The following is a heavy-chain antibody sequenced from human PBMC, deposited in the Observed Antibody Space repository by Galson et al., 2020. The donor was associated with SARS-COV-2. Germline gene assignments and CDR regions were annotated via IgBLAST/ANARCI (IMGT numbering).Heavy chain of an antibody. D-gene: IGHD3-10*01. V-gene: IGHV1-8*01. CDR2: MNPHSGNT. Sequence: GESLKISCKASGYPFTNYDIHWVRQATGQGLEWMGWMNPHSGNTGSAQKFQGRLTMTRNTSTSTAYMDLSSLRSEDTAVYYCASWLYYGAETYLASGWCQGSLVTVSS. CDR3: ASWLYYGAETYLASG. J-gene: IGHJ4*02. CDR1: GYPFTNYD.